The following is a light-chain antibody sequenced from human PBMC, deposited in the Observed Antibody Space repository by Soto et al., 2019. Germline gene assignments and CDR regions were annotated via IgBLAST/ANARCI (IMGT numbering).Light chain of an antibody. CDR2: GAS. Sequence: DIQMAQSPSSLSASIGDRVTITCRASQGISEYLARYQQRPGNAPNLLIYGASILQSGVPSRFSGSGPGTHFALTISSLQPEDVAHYYCHSYNSIPRTLGQGTTVEIK. V-gene: IGKV1-27*01. CDR1: QGISEY. CDR3: HSYNSIPRT. J-gene: IGKJ1*01.